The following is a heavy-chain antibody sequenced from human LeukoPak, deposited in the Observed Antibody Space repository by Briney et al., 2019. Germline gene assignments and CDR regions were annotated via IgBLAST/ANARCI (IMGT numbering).Heavy chain of an antibody. D-gene: IGHD3-22*01. Sequence: GGSLRLSCVASGFTFSRHGMNWVRQAPGKGLEWVSAISGSGGSTYYADSVKGRFTISRDNSKNTLYLQMNSLRAEDTAVYYCARPDYYDNYFDYWGQGTLVTVSS. J-gene: IGHJ4*02. CDR2: ISGSGGST. CDR3: ARPDYYDNYFDY. CDR1: GFTFSRHG. V-gene: IGHV3-23*01.